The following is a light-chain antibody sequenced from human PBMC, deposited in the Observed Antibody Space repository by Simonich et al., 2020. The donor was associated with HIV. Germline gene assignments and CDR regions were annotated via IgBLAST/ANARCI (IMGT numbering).Light chain of an antibody. V-gene: IGKV1-33*01. CDR2: DLS. Sequence: DIQMTQSPSSLSASVGDRVTITCQASQYISNYLNWYQQNPGKAPKLLISDLSNLETGVPSRFSGSGSGTDFTFTISSLQPEDIATYYCQQYDNLPSITFGQGTRLEFK. J-gene: IGKJ5*01. CDR1: QYISNY. CDR3: QQYDNLPSIT.